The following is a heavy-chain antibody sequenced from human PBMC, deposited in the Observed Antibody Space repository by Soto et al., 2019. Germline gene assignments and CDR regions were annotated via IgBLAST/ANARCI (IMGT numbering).Heavy chain of an antibody. CDR2: IYYSGST. Sequence: SETLSLTCTGSGGSVSSSRYYWSWIRQPPGKGLEWIGYIYYSGSTNYNPSLKSRLTMSIDTSKHQFSLKLTSVTAADTAVYYCARVGGYRAYGEFDYRGKGTLVTVSS. D-gene: IGHD5-12*01. J-gene: IGHJ4*02. CDR3: ARVGGYRAYGEFDY. V-gene: IGHV4-61*01. CDR1: GGSVSSSRYY.